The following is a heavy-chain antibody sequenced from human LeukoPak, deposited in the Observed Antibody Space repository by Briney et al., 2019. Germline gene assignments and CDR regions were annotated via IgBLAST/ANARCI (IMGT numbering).Heavy chain of an antibody. CDR1: GYTFINKW. Sequence: ASVKVSCKASGYTFINKWMHWVRQAPGQGLEWVGLINPTGTTTLYAQKFQGRVTLTRDMSTSTDYMELRSLKSEDTAVYYCARDNSVGDIAWWFDPWGQGTLVTVSS. J-gene: IGHJ5*02. D-gene: IGHD3-10*01. V-gene: IGHV1-46*01. CDR2: INPTGTTT. CDR3: ARDNSVGDIAWWFDP.